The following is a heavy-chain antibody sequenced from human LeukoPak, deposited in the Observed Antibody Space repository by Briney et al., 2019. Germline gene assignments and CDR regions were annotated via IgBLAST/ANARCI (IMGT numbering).Heavy chain of an antibody. V-gene: IGHV3-21*01. Sequence: GGSLRLSCAASGFTFSSYSMDWARHAPGKGLEWVSSISSSSSYIYYADSVKGRFTISRDNAKNSLYLQMNSLRAEDTAVYYCARGGIGGSYDAFDIWGQGTMVTVSS. CDR2: ISSSSSYI. CDR3: ARGGIGGSYDAFDI. D-gene: IGHD1-26*01. J-gene: IGHJ3*02. CDR1: GFTFSSYS.